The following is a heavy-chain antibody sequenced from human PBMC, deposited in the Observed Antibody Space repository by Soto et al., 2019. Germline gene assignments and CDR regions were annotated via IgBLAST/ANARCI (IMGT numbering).Heavy chain of an antibody. Sequence: ASVKVSCKASGYTFTGLFMHWVRQAPGQGLEWMGWLSPYTGDTNYARKFQGRVTMTRDTAISTAYMELTSLASEDTAIYYCALIEMTTIAWGQGTMVTVSS. J-gene: IGHJ4*02. CDR3: ALIEMTTIA. CDR2: LSPYTGDT. V-gene: IGHV1-2*02. D-gene: IGHD4-4*01. CDR1: GYTFTGLF.